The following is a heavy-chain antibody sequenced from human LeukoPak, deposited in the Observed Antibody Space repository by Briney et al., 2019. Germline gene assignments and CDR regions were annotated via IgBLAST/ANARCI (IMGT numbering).Heavy chain of an antibody. J-gene: IGHJ4*02. D-gene: IGHD3-10*01. Sequence: PGGSLRLSCAASGFTFSSYWMSWVRQAPGKGLEWVANIKQDGSEKYYVDSVKGRFTISRDNAKNSLYLQMNSLRAEDTAVYYCAREDYYGSGSIRGHNDYWGQGTLVTVSS. CDR3: AREDYYGSGSIRGHNDY. V-gene: IGHV3-7*01. CDR1: GFTFSSYW. CDR2: IKQDGSEK.